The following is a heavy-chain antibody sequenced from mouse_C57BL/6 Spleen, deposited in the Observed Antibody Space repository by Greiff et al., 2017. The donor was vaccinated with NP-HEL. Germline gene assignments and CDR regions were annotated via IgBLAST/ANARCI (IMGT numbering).Heavy chain of an antibody. V-gene: IGHV1-82*01. CDR2: IYPGDGDT. CDR3: ARSRDYYAMDY. Sequence: VQLQQSGPELVKPGASVKISCKASGYAFSSSWMNWVTQRPGKGLEWIGRIYPGDGDTNYNGKFKGKATLTADKSSSTAYMQLSSLTSEDSAVYFCARSRDYYAMDYWGQGTSVTVSS. CDR1: GYAFSSSW. J-gene: IGHJ4*01.